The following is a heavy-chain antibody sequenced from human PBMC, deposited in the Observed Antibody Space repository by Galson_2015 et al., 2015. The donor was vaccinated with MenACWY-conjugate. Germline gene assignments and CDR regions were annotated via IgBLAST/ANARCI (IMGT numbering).Heavy chain of an antibody. V-gene: IGHV4-61*01. CDR3: ASYYDSSGYLTAANY. CDR1: GGSVNSGSYY. J-gene: IGHJ4*02. Sequence: ETLSLTCTVSGGSVNSGSYYWSWIRQPPGKGMEWIGYIFYTGSTYYNPSLKSRVAISVDTSKNQFSLKLSAVTAADTAVYYCASYYDSSGYLTAANYWVQGTLVTVFS. D-gene: IGHD3-22*01. CDR2: IFYTGST.